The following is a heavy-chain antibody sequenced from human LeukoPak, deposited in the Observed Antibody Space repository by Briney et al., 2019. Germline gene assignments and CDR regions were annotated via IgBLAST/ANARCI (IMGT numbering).Heavy chain of an antibody. V-gene: IGHV4-38-2*02. Sequence: SETLSLTCTVSGGSISSYYWGWIRQPPGKGLEWIGSIYHSGSTYYNPSLKSRVTISVDTSKNQFSLKLSSVTAADTAVYYCARAWGSSYYFDYWGQGTLVTVSS. CDR1: GGSISSYY. D-gene: IGHD6-6*01. CDR3: ARAWGSSYYFDY. CDR2: IYHSGST. J-gene: IGHJ4*02.